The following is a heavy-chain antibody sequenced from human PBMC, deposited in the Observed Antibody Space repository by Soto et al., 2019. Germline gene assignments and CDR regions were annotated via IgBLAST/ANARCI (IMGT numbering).Heavy chain of an antibody. CDR2: INHSGST. D-gene: IGHD1-26*01. CDR1: GGSLSGYY. Sequence: QVQLQQWGEGLLKPSETLSLTCAVAGGSLSGYYWSWIRELPWKGLVWIGAINHSGSTNSNPSLKSRVTITVDTSKNQFSLKMSSVTAADTAVYYCARVVRGELPLDYWGQGTLVTVSS. J-gene: IGHJ4*02. CDR3: ARVVRGELPLDY. V-gene: IGHV4-34*01.